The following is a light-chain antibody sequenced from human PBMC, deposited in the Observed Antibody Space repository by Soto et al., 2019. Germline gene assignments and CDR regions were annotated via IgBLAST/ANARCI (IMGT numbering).Light chain of an antibody. Sequence: QSALAQPRSVSGSPGQSVSISCTGTSSDVGGYNYVSWYQHHPGKAPKLIIYDVTKRPSGVPDRFSGSKSGNTASLTISGLQAEDEADYYCCSYAGTSIPFGTGTRSPS. J-gene: IGLJ1*01. CDR3: CSYAGTSIP. V-gene: IGLV2-11*01. CDR1: SSDVGGYNY. CDR2: DVT.